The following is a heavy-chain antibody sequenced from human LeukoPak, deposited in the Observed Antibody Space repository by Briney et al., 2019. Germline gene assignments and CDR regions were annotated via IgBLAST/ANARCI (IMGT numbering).Heavy chain of an antibody. CDR1: GFTFDDYA. CDR3: ATDRIFDY. Sequence: GRSLRLSCAASGFTFDDYAMHWVRQAPGKGLEWVSGISWNSGSIGYADSVKGRFTISRDNAKNSLYLQMNSLRAEDTALYYCATDRIFDYWGQGTLVTVSS. V-gene: IGHV3-9*01. J-gene: IGHJ4*02. CDR2: ISWNSGSI.